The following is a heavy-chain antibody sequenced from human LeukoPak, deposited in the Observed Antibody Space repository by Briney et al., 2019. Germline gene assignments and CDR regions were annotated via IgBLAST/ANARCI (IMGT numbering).Heavy chain of an antibody. CDR2: ISGSGGTT. CDR3: AKGPWLPRDY. CDR1: GFTFSSYA. Sequence: PGGSLRLSCAASGFTFSSYAMSWFRQAPGKGLEWVSAISGSGGTTYYAGSVKGRFFISRDNSKNTLYLQMNSLRAEDTAVYYCAKGPWLPRDYWGQGTLVTVSS. V-gene: IGHV3-23*01. D-gene: IGHD6-19*01. J-gene: IGHJ4*02.